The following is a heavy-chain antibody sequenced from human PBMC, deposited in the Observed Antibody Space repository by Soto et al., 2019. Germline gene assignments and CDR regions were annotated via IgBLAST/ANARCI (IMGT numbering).Heavy chain of an antibody. CDR2: IDPSDSFT. J-gene: IGHJ1*01. CDR1: GYSFSSYW. V-gene: IGHV5-10-1*04. CDR3: ASGSYCGGDCYLEDEYFQH. D-gene: IGHD2-21*02. Sequence: GESLKISCKGSGYSFSSYWISWVRQMPGKGLEWMGKIDPSDSFTTYSPSFQGQVTISADKSISTAYLQWSSLKASDTAMYYCASGSYCGGDCYLEDEYFQHWGQGTLVTVSS.